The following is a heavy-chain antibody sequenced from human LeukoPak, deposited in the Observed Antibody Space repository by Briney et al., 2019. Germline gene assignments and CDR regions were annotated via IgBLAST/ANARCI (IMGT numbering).Heavy chain of an antibody. CDR1: GGSINNYY. CDR3: ARTKARLVVPAARRGWFDP. V-gene: IGHV4-59*12. D-gene: IGHD2-2*01. Sequence: SETLSLTCTVSGGSINNYYWSWVRQPPGAGLEWLAYIYYTGSTNYNPSLKTRLTISVDTSKNQFSLKLSSVTAADTAVYYCARTKARLVVPAARRGWFDPWGQGTLVTVSS. J-gene: IGHJ5*02. CDR2: IYYTGST.